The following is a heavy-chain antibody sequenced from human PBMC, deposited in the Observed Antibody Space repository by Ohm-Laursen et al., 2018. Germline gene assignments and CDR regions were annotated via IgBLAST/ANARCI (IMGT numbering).Heavy chain of an antibody. J-gene: IGHJ4*02. Sequence: SLRLSCAASGFTFDDYAMHWVRQAPGKGLEWVSGISAGGGNTYYADSVKGRFTISRDNSKNTLYLQMNSLRAEDTAVYYCAKRDVSNYHCFDSWGQGTLVTVSS. CDR1: GFTFDDYA. D-gene: IGHD4-11*01. V-gene: IGHV3-23*01. CDR3: AKRDVSNYHCFDS. CDR2: ISAGGGNT.